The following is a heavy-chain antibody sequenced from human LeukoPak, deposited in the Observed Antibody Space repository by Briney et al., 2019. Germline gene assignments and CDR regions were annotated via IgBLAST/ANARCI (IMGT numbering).Heavy chain of an antibody. CDR2: IYSSGST. V-gene: IGHV4-59*08. J-gene: IGHJ4*02. Sequence: ASETLFLTCTVAGGSISNYYWSWIRQPPGKGLEWIGYIYSSGSTNYNPSLESRVTISVDTSKNQFSLKLSSVTAADTALYYCARHGSSRSPLNYWGQGTLVTVSS. D-gene: IGHD2-15*01. CDR1: GGSISNYY. CDR3: ARHGSSRSPLNY.